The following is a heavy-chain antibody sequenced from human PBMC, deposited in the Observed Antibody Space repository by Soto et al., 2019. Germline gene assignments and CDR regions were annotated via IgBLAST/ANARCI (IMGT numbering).Heavy chain of an antibody. V-gene: IGHV4-39*01. J-gene: IGHJ6*03. CDR3: ARHRGYSFGDYYYYYMDV. D-gene: IGHD5-18*01. Sequence: ASETLSLTCTVSGGSISSSSYYWGWIRQPPGKGLEWIGSIYYSGSTYYNPSLKSRVTISVDTSKNQFSLKLSSVTAADTAVYYCARHRGYSFGDYYYYYMDVWGKGTTVTVSS. CDR1: GGSISSSSYY. CDR2: IYYSGST.